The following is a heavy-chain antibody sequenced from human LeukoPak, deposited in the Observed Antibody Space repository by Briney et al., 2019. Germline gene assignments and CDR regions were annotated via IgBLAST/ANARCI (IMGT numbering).Heavy chain of an antibody. CDR1: GFTFSSYG. CDR2: IRYDGSNK. J-gene: IGHJ4*02. CDR3: AKDLIAAAGTNLDY. D-gene: IGHD6-13*01. Sequence: GGSLRLSCAASGFTFSSYGMHWVRQAPGEGLEWVAFIRYDGSNKYYADSVKGRFTISRDNSKNTLYLQMNSLRAEDTAVYYCAKDLIAAAGTNLDYWGQGTLVTVSS. V-gene: IGHV3-30*02.